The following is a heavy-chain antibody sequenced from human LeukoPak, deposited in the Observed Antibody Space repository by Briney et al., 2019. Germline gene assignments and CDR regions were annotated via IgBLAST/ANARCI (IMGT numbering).Heavy chain of an antibody. D-gene: IGHD3-10*01. CDR2: IYHSGST. J-gene: IGHJ3*02. Sequence: SQTLSLTCAVSGGSISSGGYSWSWIRQPPGKGLEWIGYIYHSGSTYYNPSLKSRVTISVDRSKNQFSLKLSSVTAADTAVYYCARERGSGSYPHAFDIWGQGTMVTVSS. CDR1: GGSISSGGYS. V-gene: IGHV4-30-2*01. CDR3: ARERGSGSYPHAFDI.